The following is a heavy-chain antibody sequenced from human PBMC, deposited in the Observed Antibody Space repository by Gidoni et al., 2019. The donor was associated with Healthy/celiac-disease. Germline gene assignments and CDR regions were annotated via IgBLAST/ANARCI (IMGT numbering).Heavy chain of an antibody. Sequence: PGQRLEWMGWINAGNGNTKYSQKFQGRVTITRDTSASTAYMELRRLRSEDTAVYYCARGPRIAAAGRWFDPWGQGTLVTVSS. D-gene: IGHD6-13*01. J-gene: IGHJ5*02. V-gene: IGHV1-3*01. CDR2: INAGNGNT. CDR3: ARGPRIAAAGRWFDP.